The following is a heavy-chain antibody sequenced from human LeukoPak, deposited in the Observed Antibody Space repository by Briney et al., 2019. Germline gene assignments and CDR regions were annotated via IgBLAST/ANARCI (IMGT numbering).Heavy chain of an antibody. CDR3: AKDHGIVGALLLIPYRDYFDY. V-gene: IGHV3-33*06. J-gene: IGHJ4*02. CDR1: GFTFSSYG. Sequence: PGRSLRLSCAAAGFTFSSYGMHWVRQAPGKGLEWVAVIWYDGSNKYYADSVKGRFTISRDNSKNTLYLQMNSLRAEDTAVYYCAKDHGIVGALLLIPYRDYFDYWGQGTLVTVSS. CDR2: IWYDGSNK. D-gene: IGHD1-26*01.